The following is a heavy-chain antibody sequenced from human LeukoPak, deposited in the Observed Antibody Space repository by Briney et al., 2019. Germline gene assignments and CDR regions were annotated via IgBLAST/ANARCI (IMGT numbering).Heavy chain of an antibody. CDR3: ARGRRYSYAFDP. D-gene: IGHD5-18*01. CDR1: GGSIISSSAYY. Sequence: SETLSLTCTVSGGSIISSSAYYWGWIRQPPGKGLEWIGSISYRGSTYYNPSLQSRVTISIDTSNNQFSLRLSSVTAADTAVYYGARGRRYSYAFDPWGQGTLVTVSS. CDR2: ISYRGST. J-gene: IGHJ5*02. V-gene: IGHV4-39*01.